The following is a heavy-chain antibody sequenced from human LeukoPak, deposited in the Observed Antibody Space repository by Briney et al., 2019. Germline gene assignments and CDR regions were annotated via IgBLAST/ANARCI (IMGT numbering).Heavy chain of an antibody. Sequence: PSETLSLTCTVSGGSISSYYWSWIRQPPGKGLEWIGYIYYSGSTNYNPSLKSRVTISVDTSKNQFSLKLSSVTAADTAVYYCARDSGELTMYYYYYMDVWGKGTTVTVSS. CDR3: ARDSGELTMYYYYYMDV. V-gene: IGHV4-59*12. CDR1: GGSISSYY. CDR2: IYYSGST. J-gene: IGHJ6*03. D-gene: IGHD3-10*01.